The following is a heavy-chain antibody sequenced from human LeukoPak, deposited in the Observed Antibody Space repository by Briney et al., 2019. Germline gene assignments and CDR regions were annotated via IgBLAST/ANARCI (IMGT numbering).Heavy chain of an antibody. CDR2: IYTSGST. CDR1: GGSISSYY. V-gene: IGHV4-4*07. Sequence: PETLSLTCTVSGGSISSYYWSWIRQPAGKGLEWIGRIYTSGSTNYNPSLKSRVTMSVDTSKNQFSLRLSSVTAADTAVYYCARGRKSSHAFDYWGQGTLVTVSS. J-gene: IGHJ4*02. D-gene: IGHD1-14*01. CDR3: ARGRKSSHAFDY.